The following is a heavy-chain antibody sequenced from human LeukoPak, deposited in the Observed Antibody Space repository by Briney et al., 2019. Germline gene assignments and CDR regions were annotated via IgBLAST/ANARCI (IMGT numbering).Heavy chain of an antibody. Sequence: SETLSLTCTVSGGSISSSIYYWGWIRQPPGKGLEWIGSIYYTGSTYYNPSLKSRVTISVDTSKSQFSLKLSSVTAADTAVYYCARRRAEGGSNGHYNWFDPWGQGILVTVSS. J-gene: IGHJ5*02. CDR1: GGSISSSIYY. CDR3: ARRRAEGGSNGHYNWFDP. D-gene: IGHD6-13*01. CDR2: IYYTGST. V-gene: IGHV4-39*01.